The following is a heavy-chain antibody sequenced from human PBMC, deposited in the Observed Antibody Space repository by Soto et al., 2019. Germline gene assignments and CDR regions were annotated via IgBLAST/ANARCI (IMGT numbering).Heavy chain of an antibody. CDR2: INAGNGNT. V-gene: IGHV1-3*05. CDR1: GYTFTSYA. CDR3: ASNHLGTTPYGMDV. J-gene: IGHJ6*02. Sequence: QVQLVQSGAEEKKPGASVKVSCKASGYTFTSYAMHWVRQAPGQRLEWMGWINAGNGNTEDSQTFQGRVTITRDTSASTAYMELSSLRSEDTAVYYFASNHLGTTPYGMDVCGHGTTVTVSS. D-gene: IGHD1-7*01.